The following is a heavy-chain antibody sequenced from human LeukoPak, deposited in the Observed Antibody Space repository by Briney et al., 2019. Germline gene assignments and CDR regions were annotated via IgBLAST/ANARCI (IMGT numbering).Heavy chain of an antibody. J-gene: IGHJ3*02. Sequence: GGSLRLSCAASGFTVSSNYMSWVRQAPGKGLEWVSSISSSSSYIYYADSVKGRFTISRDNAKNSLYLQMNSLRAEDTAVYYCARVTWEDDAFDIWGQGTMVTVSS. CDR2: ISSSSSYI. V-gene: IGHV3-21*01. D-gene: IGHD1-26*01. CDR3: ARVTWEDDAFDI. CDR1: GFTVSSNY.